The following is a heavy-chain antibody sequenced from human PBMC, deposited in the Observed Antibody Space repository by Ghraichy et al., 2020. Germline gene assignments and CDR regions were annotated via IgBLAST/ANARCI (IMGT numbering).Heavy chain of an antibody. Sequence: SETLSLTCTVSGDSVSSGFYYWSWIRQPPGKGLEWIGYIYFSGSTNYNPSLKTRVTMSVDTSKNQFSLRLNSVTAADTAVYYCARQYGASDAYYSGLDVWGQGTTVTVSS. CDR1: GDSVSSGFYY. CDR2: IYFSGST. CDR3: ARQYGASDAYYSGLDV. V-gene: IGHV4-61*01. J-gene: IGHJ6*02. D-gene: IGHD2-21*02.